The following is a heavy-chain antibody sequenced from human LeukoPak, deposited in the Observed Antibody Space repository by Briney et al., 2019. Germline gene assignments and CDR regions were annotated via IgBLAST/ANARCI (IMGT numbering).Heavy chain of an antibody. V-gene: IGHV4-59*01. CDR1: GPSISGYY. D-gene: IGHD1-14*01. CDR2: IYNSLN. Sequence: SQTLSLTCTAAGPSISGYYWSWVRQPTCKRMEFIGYIYNSLNDYNPSLKSRVIISSDPSKNQFSLRLSSMTAADTAVYYCAILPTVWGKGSLVTVSS. J-gene: IGHJ4*02. CDR3: AILPTV.